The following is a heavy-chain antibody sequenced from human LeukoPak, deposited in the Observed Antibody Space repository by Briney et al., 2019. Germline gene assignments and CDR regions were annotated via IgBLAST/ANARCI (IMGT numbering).Heavy chain of an antibody. D-gene: IGHD6-19*01. V-gene: IGHV3-30*18. Sequence: GRSLRLSCAASGLTFSSYAMHWVRQAPGKGLEWVAVMSHDGSNKYYGDSVKGRFTISRGNSKNTLYLQMNSLRAEDTAVYYCAKLDSSGWSRPFDYWGQGTLVTVSS. CDR3: AKLDSSGWSRPFDY. CDR1: GLTFSSYA. J-gene: IGHJ4*02. CDR2: MSHDGSNK.